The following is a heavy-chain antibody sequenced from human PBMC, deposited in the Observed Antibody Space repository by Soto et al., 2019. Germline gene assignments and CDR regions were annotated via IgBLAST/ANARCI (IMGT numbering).Heavy chain of an antibody. J-gene: IGHJ4*02. CDR3: AKYNSGWDFDF. V-gene: IGHV3-23*01. CDR2: ITGTGSGT. D-gene: IGHD6-19*01. CDR1: DFTLSSYA. Sequence: WGSLRLSCAASDFTLSSYAMSWVRQTPVKGLEWVSSITGTGSGTYYSDSVEGRFTISRDNSKNTLFLHMNSLRAEDTALYYCAKYNSGWDFDFWGQGTMVTVSS.